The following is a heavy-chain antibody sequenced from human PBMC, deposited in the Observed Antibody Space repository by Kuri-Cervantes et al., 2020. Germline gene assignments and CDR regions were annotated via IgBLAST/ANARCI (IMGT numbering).Heavy chain of an antibody. CDR3: ARVERYYYDSSGYYHDAFDI. CDR2: ISAYNGDT. Sequence: ASVKVSCKASGYTFTSYGISCVRQAPGQGLEWMGWISAYNGDTNYAQKLQGRVTMTTDTSTSTAYMELRSLRSDDTAVYYCARVERYYYDSSGYYHDAFDIWGQGTMVTVSS. J-gene: IGHJ3*02. D-gene: IGHD3-22*01. V-gene: IGHV1-18*01. CDR1: GYTFTSYG.